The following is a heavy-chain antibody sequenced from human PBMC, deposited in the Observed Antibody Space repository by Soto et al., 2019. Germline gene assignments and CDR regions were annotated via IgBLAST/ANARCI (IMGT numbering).Heavy chain of an antibody. D-gene: IGHD6-13*01. J-gene: IGHJ4*02. CDR1: GFTFSNAW. CDR3: TTDLWSSWYRFFDY. Sequence: GGSLRLSCAASGFTFSNAWMNWVRQAPGKGLEWVGRIKSKTDGGTTDYAAPVKGRFTISRDDSKNTLYLQMNSLKTEDTAVYYCTTDLWSSWYRFFDYWGQGTLVTVSS. V-gene: IGHV3-15*07. CDR2: IKSKTDGGTT.